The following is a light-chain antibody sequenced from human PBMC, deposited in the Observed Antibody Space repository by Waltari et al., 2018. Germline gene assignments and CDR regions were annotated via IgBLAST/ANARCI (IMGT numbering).Light chain of an antibody. J-gene: IGKJ1*01. CDR1: QSVSRT. V-gene: IGKV3-20*01. CDR3: HHYVRLPVT. Sequence: IVLTQSSGTLSLSPGDICILSCRASQSVSRTLAWYQHNPGQAHRLLIYGASTRATGIPERVSGGGSGTDFSLTISRLEPKDFAVYYCHHYVRLPVTFGQGTKVDIK. CDR2: GAS.